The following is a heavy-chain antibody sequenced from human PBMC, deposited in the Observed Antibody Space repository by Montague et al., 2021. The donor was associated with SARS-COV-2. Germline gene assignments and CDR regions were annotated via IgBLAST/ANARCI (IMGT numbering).Heavy chain of an antibody. J-gene: IGHJ3*02. CDR1: GFSLSTVGVG. CDR2: IHWDDDD. Sequence: PALVKPTQTLTLTCTFSGFSLSTVGVGVGWIRQPPGKALEWLALIHWDDDDFYSPSLKSRLTITKDTSKKQVVLIMTNMDPVDTATYYCAHSQTKYSGSYFGAFDIWGQGTMVTASS. V-gene: IGHV2-5*02. CDR3: AHSQTKYSGSYFGAFDI. D-gene: IGHD1-26*01.